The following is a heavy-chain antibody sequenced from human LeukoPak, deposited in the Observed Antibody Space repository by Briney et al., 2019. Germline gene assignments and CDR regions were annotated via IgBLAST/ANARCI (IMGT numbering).Heavy chain of an antibody. CDR1: GYSISNGYY. V-gene: IGHV4-38-2*02. Sequence: SETLSLTCTVSGYSISNGYYWGWMRQPPGKGLEWIGSIYHSGRTHYNPSLKSRVIISVDTSKNYFSLKLSSVTAADTAMYYCTRSSGYDNNWFDPWGQGTLVTVSS. CDR2: IYHSGRT. CDR3: TRSSGYDNNWFDP. D-gene: IGHD5-12*01. J-gene: IGHJ5*02.